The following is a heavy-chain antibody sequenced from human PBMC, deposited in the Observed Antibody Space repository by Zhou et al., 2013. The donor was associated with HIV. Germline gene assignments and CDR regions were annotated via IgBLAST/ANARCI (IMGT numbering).Heavy chain of an antibody. Sequence: QLHLVQSGAEVKKPGASVKVSCRASGYTSTNSYIHWVRQAPGQGLEWMGKIPFSGPNIDYGQRFQGRVTLTRDTSTTTFYMELSRLRSDDTAVYFCAREMATIKWFDPWGQGTLVTVSS. CDR3: AREMATIKWFDP. CDR1: GYTSTNSY. CDR2: IPFSGPNI. D-gene: IGHD5-12*01. V-gene: IGHV1-46*01. J-gene: IGHJ5*02.